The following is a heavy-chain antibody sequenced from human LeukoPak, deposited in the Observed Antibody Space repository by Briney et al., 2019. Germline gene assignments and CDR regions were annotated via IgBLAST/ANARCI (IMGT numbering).Heavy chain of an antibody. CDR1: GFTFSSYA. Sequence: PGGSLRLSCAASGFTFSSYAMSWVRQAPGKGLEWVSAISGSGGSTYYADSVKGRFTISRDNSKNTLYLQMNSLRAGDTAVYYCAKGYSYGLYNWFDPWGQGTLVTVPS. D-gene: IGHD5-18*01. V-gene: IGHV3-23*01. CDR3: AKGYSYGLYNWFDP. CDR2: ISGSGGST. J-gene: IGHJ5*02.